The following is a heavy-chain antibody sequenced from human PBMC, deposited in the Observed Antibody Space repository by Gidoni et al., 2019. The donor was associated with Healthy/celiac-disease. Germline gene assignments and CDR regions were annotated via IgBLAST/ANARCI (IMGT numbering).Heavy chain of an antibody. CDR1: GGSISSGSYY. D-gene: IGHD4-4*01. CDR3: AMTTVTTLDP. J-gene: IGHJ5*02. CDR2: IYTSGST. V-gene: IGHV4-61*02. Sequence: QVQLQESGPGLVKPSQTLSLTCTVSGGSISSGSYYWSWIRQPAGKGLEWIGRIYTSGSTNYNPSLKSRVTISVDTSKNQFSLKLSSVTAADTAVYYCAMTTVTTLDPWGQGTLVTVSS.